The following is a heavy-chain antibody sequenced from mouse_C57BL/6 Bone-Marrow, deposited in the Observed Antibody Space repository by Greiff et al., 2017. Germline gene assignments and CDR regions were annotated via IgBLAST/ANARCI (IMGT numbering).Heavy chain of an antibody. CDR3: ARWELDY. J-gene: IGHJ2*01. CDR1: GYTFTSYG. D-gene: IGHD4-1*01. CDR2: IYPRSGNT. V-gene: IGHV1-81*01. Sequence: VQLVESGAELARPGASVKLSCKASGYTFTSYGISWVKQRTGQGLEWIGEIYPRSGNTYYNEKFKGKATLSADKSSSTAYMELRSLTSDDSAVYFCARWELDYWGQGTTLTVSS.